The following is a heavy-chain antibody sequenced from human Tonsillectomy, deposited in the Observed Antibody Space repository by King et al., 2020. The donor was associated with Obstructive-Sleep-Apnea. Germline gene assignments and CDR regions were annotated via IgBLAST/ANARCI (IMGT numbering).Heavy chain of an antibody. V-gene: IGHV4-34*01. Sequence: VQLQQWGAGLLKPSETLSLTCAVYGGSFSGYYWSWIRQPPGKGLEWIGEINHSGSTNYNPSLKSGVTVSVDTSKNKFSLKLSSVTAADTAVYYCARGEDYYDSSGYHRWGQGTLVTVSS. CDR3: ARGEDYYDSSGYHR. CDR1: GGSFSGYY. CDR2: INHSGST. D-gene: IGHD3-22*01. J-gene: IGHJ5*02.